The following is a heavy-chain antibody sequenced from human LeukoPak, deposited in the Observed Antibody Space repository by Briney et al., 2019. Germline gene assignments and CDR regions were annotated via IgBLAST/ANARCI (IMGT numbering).Heavy chain of an antibody. CDR1: GYTFTGYY. J-gene: IGHJ4*02. Sequence: ASVKVSCKASGYTFTGYYMHWVRQAPGQGLEWMGWINPNSGGTNYAQKFQGRVTITRDTSISTAYMELSRLRSDDTAVYYCARDSSVDTAMDPFDYWGQGTLVTVSS. CDR2: INPNSGGT. D-gene: IGHD5-18*01. CDR3: ARDSSVDTAMDPFDY. V-gene: IGHV1-2*02.